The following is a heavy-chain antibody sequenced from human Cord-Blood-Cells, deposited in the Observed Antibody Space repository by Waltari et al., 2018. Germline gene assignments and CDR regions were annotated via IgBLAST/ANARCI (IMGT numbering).Heavy chain of an antibody. CDR3: AKDSGGSYWNDGFDP. CDR1: GFTFSSYA. CDR2: ISGSGGST. Sequence: EVQLLESGGGLVQPGGSLRLSCAASGFTFSSYAMSWVRPAPGKGLEWVSAISGSGGSTYYADSVKGRFTISRDNSKNTLYLQMNSLRAEDTAVYYCAKDSGGSYWNDGFDPWGQGTLVTVSS. D-gene: IGHD3-10*01. V-gene: IGHV3-23*01. J-gene: IGHJ5*02.